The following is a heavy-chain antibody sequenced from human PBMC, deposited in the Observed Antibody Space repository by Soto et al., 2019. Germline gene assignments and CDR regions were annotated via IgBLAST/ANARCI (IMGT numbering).Heavy chain of an antibody. CDR1: GFTVSSNY. Sequence: EVQLVESGGGLVQPGGSLRLSCVASGFTVSSNYMSWVRQAPGKGLEWVSVIYSGGSTYYADSVKGRFTISRDNSKNTLQPQMNSLRAEDTAVYYCARTYSYDSSGYPYGMDVWGQGTTVTVSS. V-gene: IGHV3-66*01. J-gene: IGHJ6*02. CDR3: ARTYSYDSSGYPYGMDV. CDR2: IYSGGST. D-gene: IGHD3-22*01.